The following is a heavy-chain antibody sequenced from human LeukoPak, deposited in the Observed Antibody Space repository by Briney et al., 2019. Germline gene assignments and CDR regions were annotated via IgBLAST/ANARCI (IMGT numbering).Heavy chain of an antibody. V-gene: IGHV4-30-4*08. J-gene: IGHJ4*02. CDR1: GGSISSGDYY. CDR2: IYYSGST. CDR3: ARDRWFGKVDY. Sequence: SETLSLTCTVSGGSISSGDYYWSWIRQPPGKGLEWIGYIYYSGSTYYNPSLKSRVTISVDTSKNQFSLKLSSVTAADTAVYYCARDRWFGKVDYWGQGTLVTVSS. D-gene: IGHD3-10*01.